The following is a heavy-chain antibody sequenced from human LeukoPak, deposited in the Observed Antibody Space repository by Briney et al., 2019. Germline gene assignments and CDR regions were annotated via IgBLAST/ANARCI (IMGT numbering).Heavy chain of an antibody. CDR2: ISYDGSNK. Sequence: QPGGSLRLSCAASGFTFSSYAMPWVRQAPGKGLEWVAVISYDGSNKYYADSVKGRFTISRDNSKNTLYLQMNSLRAEDTAVYYCARVRTAGTKYGMDVWGQGTTVTVSS. D-gene: IGHD1-1*01. CDR3: ARVRTAGTKYGMDV. J-gene: IGHJ6*02. V-gene: IGHV3-30-3*01. CDR1: GFTFSSYA.